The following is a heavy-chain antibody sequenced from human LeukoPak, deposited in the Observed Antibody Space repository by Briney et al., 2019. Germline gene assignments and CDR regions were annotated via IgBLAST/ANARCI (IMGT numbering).Heavy chain of an antibody. V-gene: IGHV3-7*05. Sequence: GGSLRLSCAASGFTFRSYWMTWVRQAPGKGLEWVAHINEDGSDKSYVDSVTGRFSISRDNTKNSLYLQMSSLRAEDTAVYYCATWSNAWEFDYWGQGTLVSVSS. CDR3: ATWSNAWEFDY. D-gene: IGHD1-26*01. J-gene: IGHJ4*02. CDR1: GFTFRSYW. CDR2: INEDGSDK.